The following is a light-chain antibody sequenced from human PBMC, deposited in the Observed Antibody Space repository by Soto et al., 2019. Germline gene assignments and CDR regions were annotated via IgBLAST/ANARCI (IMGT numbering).Light chain of an antibody. Sequence: DIVLTQSPGTLSLSPGERATLSCRASQSVSSSYLAWYQQKPGQAPRLLIYGASSRATGIPDRYSGSGSGTEFTLTISRLEPEDFAVYYCQQYGSSPFTFGPGTQVDIK. J-gene: IGKJ3*01. CDR3: QQYGSSPFT. CDR2: GAS. CDR1: QSVSSSY. V-gene: IGKV3-20*01.